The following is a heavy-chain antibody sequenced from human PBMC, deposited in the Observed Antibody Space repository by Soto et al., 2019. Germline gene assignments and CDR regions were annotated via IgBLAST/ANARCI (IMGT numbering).Heavy chain of an antibody. D-gene: IGHD3-10*01. CDR2: IYWDDDK. CDR3: SHHPYYGLGIYSFDY. V-gene: IGHV2-5*02. Sequence: QITLKESGPTLVRPTQTLTLTCTFSGFSLTTSGVGVGWIRQPPGKALEWLAVIYWDDDKRYSSSLKSRLTITKDTSKNQVVLTMTNMDPVDTATDYCSHHPYYGLGIYSFDYWGQGTLVTVSS. J-gene: IGHJ4*02. CDR1: GFSLTTSGVG.